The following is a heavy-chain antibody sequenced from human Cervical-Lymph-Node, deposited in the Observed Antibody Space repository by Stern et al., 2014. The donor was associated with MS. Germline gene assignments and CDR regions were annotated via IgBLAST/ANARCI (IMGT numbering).Heavy chain of an antibody. V-gene: IGHV1-2*06. CDR2: INPKSGVT. Sequence: VQLVESGADVKKPGASVEVSCTASGDTFTAYNMHWLRQAPGQALEWMGRINPKSGVTNYEQKLHDRVTMTRDTSISPVYMELSRLRSNATAMYYCATRRGCSGGSCSSGSLDYWGQGTLVTVSS. D-gene: IGHD2-15*01. J-gene: IGHJ4*02. CDR3: ATRRGCSGGSCSSGSLDY. CDR1: GDTFTAYN.